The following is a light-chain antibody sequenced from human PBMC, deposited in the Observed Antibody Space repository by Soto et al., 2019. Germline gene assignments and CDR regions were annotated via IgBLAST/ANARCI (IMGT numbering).Light chain of an antibody. CDR2: SAS. Sequence: DILLTQSPSFLSAFVGDTVTITCRASQAMSTYLAWYQQKPGNVPKLLICSASTLQSGVPPRFSGGGSGTEFTLSISTIQPDHSCIYFCQQLNGHQLPFGGGPTWRSN. V-gene: IGKV1-9*01. CDR1: QAMSTY. CDR3: QQLNGHQLP. J-gene: IGKJ4*01.